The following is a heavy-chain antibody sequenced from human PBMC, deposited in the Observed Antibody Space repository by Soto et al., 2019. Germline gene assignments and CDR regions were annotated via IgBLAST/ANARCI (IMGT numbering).Heavy chain of an antibody. D-gene: IGHD6-13*01. CDR2: IYYSGST. Sequence: PSETLSLTCTVSGGSISSGGYYWSWIRQHPGKGLEWIGYIYYSGSTYYNPSLKSRVTISVDTSKNQFSLKLSSVTAADTAVYYCARAEQQLLLNWFDPWGQGTLVTVSS. V-gene: IGHV4-31*03. J-gene: IGHJ5*02. CDR1: GGSISSGGYY. CDR3: ARAEQQLLLNWFDP.